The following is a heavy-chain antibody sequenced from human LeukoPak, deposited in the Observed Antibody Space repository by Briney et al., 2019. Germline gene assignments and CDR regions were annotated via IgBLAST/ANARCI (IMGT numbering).Heavy chain of an antibody. V-gene: IGHV3-7*01. CDR2: IKQDGSEK. Sequence: GGSLRLSCAASGFTFSSYWMSWVRQAPGKGPEWVANIKQDGSEKYYVDSVKGRFTISRDNAKNSLYLQMNSLRAEDTAVYYCASYYDFWSGYYNYWGQGTLVTVSS. CDR3: ASYYDFWSGYYNY. CDR1: GFTFSSYW. J-gene: IGHJ4*02. D-gene: IGHD3-3*01.